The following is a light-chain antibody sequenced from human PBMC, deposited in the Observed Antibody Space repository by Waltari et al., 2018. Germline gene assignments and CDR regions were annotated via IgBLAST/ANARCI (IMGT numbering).Light chain of an antibody. CDR3: QQRSNWPFLT. CDR2: DAS. CDR1: QSVSSY. V-gene: IGKV3-11*01. J-gene: IGKJ4*01. Sequence: IVLTQSPATLSLSPGERATLPCRASQSVSSYLAWYQQKPGQAPRLLIYDASNRATGIPARFSGSGSGTDVTLTISSLEPEDFAVYYCQQRSNWPFLTFGGGTKVEIK.